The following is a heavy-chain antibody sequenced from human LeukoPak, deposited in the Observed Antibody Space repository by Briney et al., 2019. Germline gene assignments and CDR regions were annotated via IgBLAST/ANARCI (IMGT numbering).Heavy chain of an antibody. Sequence: GASVKVSCKAAGDTVSAYSLNWVRQAPGQRLEWMGLINPGGDNTDYAQKFQGRVTMTSDTSARTVYMELSSLRSDDTAVYYCARTGIAVAGRERDYYYYYMDVWGKGTTVTVSS. D-gene: IGHD6-19*01. CDR2: INPGGDNT. CDR3: ARTGIAVAGRERDYYYYYMDV. CDR1: GDTVSAYS. V-gene: IGHV1-46*01. J-gene: IGHJ6*03.